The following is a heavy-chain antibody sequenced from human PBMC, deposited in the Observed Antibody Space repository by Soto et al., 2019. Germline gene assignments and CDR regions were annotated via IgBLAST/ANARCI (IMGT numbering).Heavy chain of an antibody. CDR2: IFSNDEK. CDR1: GFSLSNARMG. V-gene: IGHV2-26*01. CDR3: ARIFDFWSGYYFSY. Sequence: SGPTLVNPTETLTLTCTVSGFSLSNARMGVSWIRQPPGKALEWLAHIFSNDEKSYSTSLENRLTITKDTSKNQVVLTMTNMDPVDTATYYCARIFDFWSGYYFSYWGRGTLVTVSS. D-gene: IGHD3-3*01. J-gene: IGHJ4*02.